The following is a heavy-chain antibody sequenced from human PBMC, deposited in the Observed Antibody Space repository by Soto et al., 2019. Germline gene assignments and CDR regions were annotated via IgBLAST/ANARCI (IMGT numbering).Heavy chain of an antibody. J-gene: IGHJ6*02. D-gene: IGHD3-3*01. CDR2: IIPIFGTA. CDR1: GGTFSSYA. Sequence: SVKGSCKAAGGTFSSYAISWGRRAPGQGLEWMGGIIPIFGTANYAQKFQGRVTITADKSTSTAYMELSSLRSEDTAVYYCARGRILAWLPHYGMDVCGQRTTVTVSS. CDR3: ARGRILAWLPHYGMDV. V-gene: IGHV1-69*06.